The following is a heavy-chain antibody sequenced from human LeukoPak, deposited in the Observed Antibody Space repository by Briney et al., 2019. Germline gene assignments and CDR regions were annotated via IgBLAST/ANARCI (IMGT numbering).Heavy chain of an antibody. D-gene: IGHD3-22*01. CDR2: ISWNSGSI. Sequence: QTGGSLRLSCAASGFTFDDYAMHWVRQAPGKGLEWVSGISWNSGSIGYADSVEGRFTISRDNAKNSLYLQMNSLRAEDTALYYCAKDKVWDYYDSSGYYDYWGQGTLVTVSS. CDR3: AKDKVWDYYDSSGYYDY. CDR1: GFTFDDYA. V-gene: IGHV3-9*01. J-gene: IGHJ4*02.